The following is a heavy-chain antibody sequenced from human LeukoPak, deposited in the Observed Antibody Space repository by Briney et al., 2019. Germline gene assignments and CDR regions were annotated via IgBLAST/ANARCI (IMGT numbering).Heavy chain of an antibody. CDR2: IWFDGSNK. V-gene: IGHV3-33*01. Sequence: GRSLRLSCSPSGFTFGDYAMSWFRQAPGKGLEWVAVIWFDGSNKYYADSVKGRFTISRDNSKNTLYLQMNSLRAEDTAVYYCARDRDWGCSYCSYWGQGTLVTVSS. CDR3: ARDRDWGCSYCSY. D-gene: IGHD7-27*01. CDR1: GFTFGDYA. J-gene: IGHJ4*02.